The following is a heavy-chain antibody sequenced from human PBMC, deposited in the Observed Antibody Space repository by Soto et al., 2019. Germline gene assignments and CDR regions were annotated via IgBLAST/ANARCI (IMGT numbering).Heavy chain of an antibody. Sequence: VQLVESGGGLAQPGGSLRLSCAASGYTFSSYSVNWVRQAPGKGLEWVSNIWNASNINYADSVKGRFTVSRDNAKNSMSLQMNGLTDEYTAVYYCVRDYSFGFDYWGQGILVTVSS. V-gene: IGHV3-48*02. CDR2: IWNASNI. D-gene: IGHD6-13*01. J-gene: IGHJ4*02. CDR1: GYTFSSYS. CDR3: VRDYSFGFDY.